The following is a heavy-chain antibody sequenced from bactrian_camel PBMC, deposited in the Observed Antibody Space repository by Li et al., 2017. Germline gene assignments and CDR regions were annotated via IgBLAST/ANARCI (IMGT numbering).Heavy chain of an antibody. CDR1: GDINSRVC. CDR3: AQDSWSGNAWYLLN. D-gene: IGHD6*01. J-gene: IGHJ4*01. V-gene: IGHV3S54*01. CDR2: IHSGAGAT. Sequence: QLVESGGGSVQAGGSLRLSCARSGDINSRVCVGWFRQSPGKEREGVASIHSGAGATYYADSVKGRFTISRDNSKNTLYLRLDNLNSDDTAMYYCAQDSWSGNAWYLLNWGQGTQVTVS.